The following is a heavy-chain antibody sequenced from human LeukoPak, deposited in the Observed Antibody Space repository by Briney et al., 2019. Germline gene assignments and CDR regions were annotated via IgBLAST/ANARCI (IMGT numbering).Heavy chain of an antibody. D-gene: IGHD4-11*01. J-gene: IGHJ4*02. CDR1: GGTFSSYA. V-gene: IGHV1-69*13. CDR2: IIPIFGTA. Sequence: SVKVSCKASGGTFSSYAISWVRQAPGQGPEWMGGIIPIFGTANYAQKFQGRVTITADESTSTAYMELSSLRSEDTAVYYCARGRPYSPLYYFDYWGQGTLVTVSS. CDR3: ARGRPYSPLYYFDY.